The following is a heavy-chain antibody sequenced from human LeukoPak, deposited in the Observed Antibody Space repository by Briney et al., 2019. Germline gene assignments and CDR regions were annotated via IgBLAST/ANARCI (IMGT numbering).Heavy chain of an antibody. CDR3: ARRYCSGGSCYDFDY. D-gene: IGHD2-15*01. CDR2: IRYDGSNK. J-gene: IGHJ4*02. CDR1: GFIFSSYG. Sequence: GGSLRLSCAASGFIFSSYGMHWVRQAPGKGLEWVAFIRYDGSNKYYVDSVKGRFIISRDNSKNTLYLQMNSLRGEDTAVYYCARRYCSGGSCYDFDYWGQGTLVTVSS. V-gene: IGHV3-30*02.